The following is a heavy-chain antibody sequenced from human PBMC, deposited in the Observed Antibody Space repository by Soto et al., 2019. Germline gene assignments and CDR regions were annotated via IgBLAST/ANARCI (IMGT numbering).Heavy chain of an antibody. V-gene: IGHV4-38-2*02. CDR1: DYSIGSGYY. CDR2: IIHSGNT. J-gene: IGHJ4*02. CDR3: ARGRGSGSYSGSVFDL. D-gene: IGHD3-10*01. Sequence: SETLSLTCTVSDYSIGSGYYWGWIRQPPGKGLEWIGSIIHSGNTNYNPSLKSRVTISIDTSKNQFSLKLSSVTAADTAVYYCARGRGSGSYSGSVFDLWGQGTLVTVSS.